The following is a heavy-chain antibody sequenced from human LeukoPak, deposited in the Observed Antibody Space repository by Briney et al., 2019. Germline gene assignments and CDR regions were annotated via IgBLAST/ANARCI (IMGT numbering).Heavy chain of an antibody. Sequence: GGSLRLSCAASGFTFSTAWMSWVRQAPGNGLEWVGRIKSKTDGGTTEYAAPAKGRFTISRDDSKNTLYLQMDSLIIDDTAVYYCWYAPDYWGQGTLVTVSS. J-gene: IGHJ4*02. D-gene: IGHD6-13*01. CDR2: IKSKTDGGTT. CDR3: WYAPDY. V-gene: IGHV3-15*01. CDR1: GFTFSTAW.